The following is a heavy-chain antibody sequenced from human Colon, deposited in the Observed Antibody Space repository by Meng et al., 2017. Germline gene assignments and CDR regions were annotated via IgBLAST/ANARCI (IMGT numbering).Heavy chain of an antibody. D-gene: IGHD6-19*01. Sequence: VPLVQSGAEVKKPGASVKVSCEASGYTLSSYTMHWVRQAPGQRPEWMGWIAAGNDNTRYSKNLQGRVTLTRDTSASTAYMELSSLTSEDTAVYYCATGYSSGQPYWGQGTLVTVSS. CDR2: IAAGNDNT. J-gene: IGHJ4*02. CDR3: ATGYSSGQPY. CDR1: GYTLSSYT. V-gene: IGHV1-3*01.